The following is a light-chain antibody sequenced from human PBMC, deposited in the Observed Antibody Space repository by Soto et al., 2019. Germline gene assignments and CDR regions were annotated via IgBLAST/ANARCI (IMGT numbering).Light chain of an antibody. CDR2: GAS. J-gene: IGKJ1*01. CDR3: LQDHTWPWT. Sequence: AIQMTQSPSSLSASVGDRVSLTCRASQDIRNFLGWYQQKPGKAPKLLIYGASSLHTGVPSRISGSGSGTDFTLTISSLQPEYFGTYFCLQDHTWPWTLGQGTKVEI. CDR1: QDIRNF. V-gene: IGKV1-6*01.